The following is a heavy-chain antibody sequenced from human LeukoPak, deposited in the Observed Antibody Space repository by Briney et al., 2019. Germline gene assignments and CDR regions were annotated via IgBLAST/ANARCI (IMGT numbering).Heavy chain of an antibody. J-gene: IGHJ4*02. CDR2: ISGSGGST. V-gene: IGHV3-23*01. Sequence: PGGSLRLSCAASGFTVSSNYMSWVRQAPGKGLEWVSAISGSGGSTYYADSVKGRFTISRDNSKNTLYLQMNSLRAEDTAVYYCAKDDVVVIAYFDYWGQGTLVTVSS. D-gene: IGHD3-22*01. CDR1: GFTVSSNY. CDR3: AKDDVVVIAYFDY.